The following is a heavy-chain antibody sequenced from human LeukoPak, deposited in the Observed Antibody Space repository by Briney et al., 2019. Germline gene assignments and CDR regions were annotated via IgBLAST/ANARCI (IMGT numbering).Heavy chain of an antibody. Sequence: SETLSLTCTVSGGSISSYYWSWIRQPPGKGLEWIGYIYYSGSTNYNPSLKSRVTISVDTSNNQFSLNLRSVTAADTAVYYCATTTSGGDAFDIWGQGTMVTVSS. CDR1: GGSISSYY. CDR3: ATTTSGGDAFDI. CDR2: IYYSGST. J-gene: IGHJ3*02. V-gene: IGHV4-59*01. D-gene: IGHD1-26*01.